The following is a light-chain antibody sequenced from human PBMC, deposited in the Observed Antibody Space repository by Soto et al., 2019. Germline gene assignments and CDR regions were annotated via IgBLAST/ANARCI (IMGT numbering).Light chain of an antibody. CDR1: QSLNRW. J-gene: IGKJ1*01. CDR3: QQYDSYTWT. CDR2: MAS. V-gene: IGKV1-5*03. Sequence: DIQMTQSPSTLSASVGDRVTITCRASQSLNRWLAWYQQKPGKAPKFLIYMASSLESGVPSRFSGSGSGTEFTLTISSLQPDDVATYFCQQYDSYTWTFGQGTKVEI.